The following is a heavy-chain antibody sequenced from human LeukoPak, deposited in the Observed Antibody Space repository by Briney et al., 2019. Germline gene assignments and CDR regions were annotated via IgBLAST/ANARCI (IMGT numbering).Heavy chain of an antibody. J-gene: IGHJ4*02. CDR3: ARLSDY. CDR1: GGAISSDNYY. V-gene: IGHV4-39*01. Sequence: PSETLSLTCTVSGGAISSDNYYWGWIRQPPGKGLEWIGSINYSGTTYYNPSLKSRVSISVDTSRTQFSQRLSSVTAADTAVYYCARLSDYWGQGTLVTVSS. CDR2: INYSGTT.